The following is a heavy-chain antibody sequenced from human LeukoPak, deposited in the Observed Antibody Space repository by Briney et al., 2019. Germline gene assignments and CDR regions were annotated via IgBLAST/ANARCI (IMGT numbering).Heavy chain of an antibody. CDR3: AKASGYDSSGYYYYFDY. D-gene: IGHD3-22*01. CDR1: GFTFSNYG. Sequence: GGSLRLSCAASGFTFSNYGMHWVRQTPGKGLEWVASVSYDGSDKNYVDSVRGRFTISRDNSGNTLYLQMNSLGAEDTAMYYCAKASGYDSSGYYYYFDYWGQGTLVTVSS. J-gene: IGHJ4*02. CDR2: VSYDGSDK. V-gene: IGHV3-30*18.